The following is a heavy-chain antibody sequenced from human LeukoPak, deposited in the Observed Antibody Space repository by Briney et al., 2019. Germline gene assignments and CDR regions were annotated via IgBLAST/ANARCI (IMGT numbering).Heavy chain of an antibody. V-gene: IGHV1-2*02. CDR2: INPNSGGT. J-gene: IGHJ6*04. CDR3: ARDQRSLHLITMVRGVTITYLGHPGIDV. CDR1: GYTFTSYG. Sequence: GASVKVSCKASGYTFTSYGISWVRQAPGQGLEWMGWINPNSGGTNYAQKFQGRVTMTRDTSISTAYMELSRLRSDDPAVYYCARDQRSLHLITMVRGVTITYLGHPGIDVCGKGTTLRVSS. D-gene: IGHD3-10*01.